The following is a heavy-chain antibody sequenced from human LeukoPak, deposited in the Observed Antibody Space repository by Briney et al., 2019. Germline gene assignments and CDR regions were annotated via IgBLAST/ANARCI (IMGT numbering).Heavy chain of an antibody. V-gene: IGHV1-24*01. CDR1: GYSLTELS. CDR2: FDPEDGET. CDR3: AMEKYHLLSNWFHP. D-gene: IGHD2-2*01. J-gene: IGHJ5*02. Sequence: ASVKVSCKVSGYSLTELSMHWVRQAPGKGLEWMGSFDPEDGETIYAQKFQGRVTMTEDTSTDTAYMELNSLKSDDTAVYYCAMEKYHLLSNWFHPWGQGTLVTVSS.